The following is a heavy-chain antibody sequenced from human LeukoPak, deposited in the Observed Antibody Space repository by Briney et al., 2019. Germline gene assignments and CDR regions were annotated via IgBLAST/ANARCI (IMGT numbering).Heavy chain of an antibody. V-gene: IGHV4-39*07. D-gene: IGHD4-23*01. CDR1: GGSISSSSYY. Sequence: PSETLSLTCTVSGGSISSSSYYWGWIRQPPGKGLEWIGSIYYSGSTYYNPSLKSRVTISVDTSKNQFSLKLSSVTAADTAVYYCARGMATVVTLFDYWGQGTLVTVSA. CDR3: ARGMATVVTLFDY. J-gene: IGHJ4*02. CDR2: IYYSGST.